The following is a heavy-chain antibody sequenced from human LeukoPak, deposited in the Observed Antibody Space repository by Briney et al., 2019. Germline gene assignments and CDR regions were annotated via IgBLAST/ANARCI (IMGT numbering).Heavy chain of an antibody. CDR3: ARGRGQQWLVPAFDI. CDR2: IYYSGST. Sequence: SETLSLTCTVSGGSISSSSYYWGWIRQPPGKGLEWIGSIYYSGSTYYNPSLKSRVTISVDTSKNQFSLKLSSVTAADTAVYYCARGRGQQWLVPAFDIWGQGTMVTVSS. CDR1: GGSISSSSYY. V-gene: IGHV4-39*07. D-gene: IGHD6-19*01. J-gene: IGHJ3*02.